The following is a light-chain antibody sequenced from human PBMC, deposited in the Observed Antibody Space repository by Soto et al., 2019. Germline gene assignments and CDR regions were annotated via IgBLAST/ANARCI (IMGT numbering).Light chain of an antibody. CDR1: QTISSW. CDR2: KAS. CDR3: QHNNSYSEA. Sequence: DIQMTQSPSTLSGSVGDRVTITCWASQTISSWLAWYQQKPGKAPNLLIYKASTLKSGVPSRFSGSGSGTEFTLTISSVQPDDFATYYCQHNNSYSEAFGQGTKVELK. V-gene: IGKV1-5*03. J-gene: IGKJ1*01.